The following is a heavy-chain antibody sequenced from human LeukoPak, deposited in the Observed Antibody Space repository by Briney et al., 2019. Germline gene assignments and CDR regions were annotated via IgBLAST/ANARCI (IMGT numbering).Heavy chain of an antibody. V-gene: IGHV4-59*01. CDR2: IYYSGST. CDR3: ARGVGVVTNAFDI. Sequence: SETLSLTCTVSGGSISSYYWSWIRQPPGKGLEWIGYIYYSGSTNYNPSLKSRVTISVDTSKNQFSLKLSSVTAADTAVYYCARGVGVVTNAFDIWGQGTMVTVSS. J-gene: IGHJ3*02. D-gene: IGHD4-23*01. CDR1: GGSISSYY.